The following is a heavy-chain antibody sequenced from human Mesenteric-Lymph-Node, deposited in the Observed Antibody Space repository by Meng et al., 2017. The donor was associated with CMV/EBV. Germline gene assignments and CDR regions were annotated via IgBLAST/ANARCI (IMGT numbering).Heavy chain of an antibody. CDR1: CGASSSSWHS. CDR2: IFYSGSA. CDR3: ARDTLTYSYGPGWIDP. J-gene: IGHJ5*02. Sequence: QGRRQASGTRVVRRSEPLCLKCTVSCGASSSSWHSWGWSGQPPGKGLEWIGSIFYSGSAHYNPALESRVTISIDKSKNEFFLNLGSVTAADTAMYFCARDTLTYSYGPGWIDPWGQGTLVTVSS. D-gene: IGHD3-10*01. V-gene: IGHV4-39*02.